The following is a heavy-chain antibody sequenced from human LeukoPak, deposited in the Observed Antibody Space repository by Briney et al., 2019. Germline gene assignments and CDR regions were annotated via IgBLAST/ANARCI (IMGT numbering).Heavy chain of an antibody. CDR3: ARDTYGDYSFDI. V-gene: IGHV3-9*01. CDR1: GFTFDDYA. CDR2: ISWNSGSI. J-gene: IGHJ3*02. D-gene: IGHD4-17*01. Sequence: GGPLRLSCAASGFTFDDYAMHWVRQAPGKGLEWASGISWNSGSIGYADSVKGRFTISRDNAKNSLYLQMNSLRAEDTALYYCARDTYGDYSFDIWGQGTMVTDSS.